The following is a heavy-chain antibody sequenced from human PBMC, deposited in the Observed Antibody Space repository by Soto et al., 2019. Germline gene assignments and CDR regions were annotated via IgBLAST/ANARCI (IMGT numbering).Heavy chain of an antibody. CDR2: INHSGST. CDR3: ARGRITGTRGYYYYYYYMDV. V-gene: IGHV4-34*01. D-gene: IGHD1-20*01. Sequence: SETLSLTCAVYGGSFSGYYWSWIRQPPGKGLEWIGEINHSGSTNYNPSLKSRVTISVDTSKNQFSLKLSSVTAADTAVYYCARGRITGTRGYYYYYYYMDVWGKGTTVTVSS. J-gene: IGHJ6*03. CDR1: GGSFSGYY.